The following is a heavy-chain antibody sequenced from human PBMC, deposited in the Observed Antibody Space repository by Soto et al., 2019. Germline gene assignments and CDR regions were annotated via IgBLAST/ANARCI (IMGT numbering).Heavy chain of an antibody. V-gene: IGHV2-26*01. CDR3: ERMNVDSYQFYYAMDV. CDR2: IFSDNER. CDR1: GFSLTTGKMG. J-gene: IGHJ6*02. Sequence: SGPTLVNPTETLTLTCTVSGFSLTTGKMGVSWIRQPPGKALEWLAHIFSDNERSYSTSLQGRLTISKDTSGSQVVLSMTNVDSVDTATYYCERMNVDSYQFYYAMDVWGQGTTVTVSS. D-gene: IGHD4-17*01.